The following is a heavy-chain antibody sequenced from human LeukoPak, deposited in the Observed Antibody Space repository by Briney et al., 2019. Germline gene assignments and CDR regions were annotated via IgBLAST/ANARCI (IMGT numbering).Heavy chain of an antibody. CDR2: IYYSGST. CDR3: ARTGYCSSTSYFGTFDY. CDR1: GGSISSSSYY. V-gene: IGHV4-39*01. D-gene: IGHD2-2*01. J-gene: IGHJ4*02. Sequence: SETLSLTCTVSGGSISSSSYYWGWIRQPPGKGLEWIGSIYYSGSTYYNPSLKSRVTISVDTSKNQFSLKLSSVTAADTAVYYCARTGYCSSTSYFGTFDYWGQGTLVTASS.